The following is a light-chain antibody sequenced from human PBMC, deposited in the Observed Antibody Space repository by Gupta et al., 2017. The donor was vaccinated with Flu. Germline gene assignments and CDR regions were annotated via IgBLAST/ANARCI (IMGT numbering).Light chain of an antibody. CDR3: AAWDDSLNGLV. J-gene: IGLJ3*02. CDR1: STNIGSHI. V-gene: IGLV1-44*01. CDR2: SNN. Sequence: QSVLPQPPSASGPPGQRVTISFSGSSTNIGSHIVNWYQQLPGTAPKLLIFSNNQRPSGVPDRFSCAKSGTSASLAISGLQSEDEADYYCAAWDDSLNGLVFGGGTKLTVL.